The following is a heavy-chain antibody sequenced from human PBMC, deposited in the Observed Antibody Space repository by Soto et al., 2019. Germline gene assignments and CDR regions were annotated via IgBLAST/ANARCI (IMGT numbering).Heavy chain of an antibody. CDR2: IYYSGST. V-gene: IGHV4-31*03. D-gene: IGHD3-10*01. J-gene: IGHJ5*02. CDR3: ARLGPYASGTYSFRHNCFDP. CDR1: GGSISSGGYY. Sequence: SETLSLTCTVSGGSISSGGYYWSWIRQHPGKGLEWIGYIYYSGSTYYNPSLKSRVTISVDTSKNQFSLKLSSVTAADTAVYYCARLGPYASGTYSFRHNCFDPWGQGTLVTVSS.